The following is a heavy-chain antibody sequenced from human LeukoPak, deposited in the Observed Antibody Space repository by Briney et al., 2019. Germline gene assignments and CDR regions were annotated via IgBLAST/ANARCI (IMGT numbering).Heavy chain of an antibody. CDR1: GYTFNNFG. Sequence: GASVKVSCKTDGYTFNNFGISWVRQAPGQGLEWLGWVSVYDGKTNYAQTVQDRVTMTTDTSTGTAYMDLRSLTSDDTAIFYCARGGLAVAGKTLFHFDKWGQGTLVTVSS. CDR3: ARGGLAVAGKTLFHFDK. V-gene: IGHV1-18*01. J-gene: IGHJ4*02. D-gene: IGHD6-19*01. CDR2: VSVYDGKT.